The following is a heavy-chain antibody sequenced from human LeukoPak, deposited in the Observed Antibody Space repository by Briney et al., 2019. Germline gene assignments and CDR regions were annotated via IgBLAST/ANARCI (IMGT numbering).Heavy chain of an antibody. CDR1: GGSFSGYY. Sequence: SETLSLTCAVYGGSFSGYYWSWIRQPPGKGLEWIGEINHSGSTNYNPSLKSRVTISVDTSKNQFSLQLSSVTAADTAVYYCARSPRQQLLVRYYYYYMDVWGKGTTVTVSS. CDR3: ARSPRQQLLVRYYYYYMDV. CDR2: INHSGST. D-gene: IGHD6-13*01. V-gene: IGHV4-34*01. J-gene: IGHJ6*03.